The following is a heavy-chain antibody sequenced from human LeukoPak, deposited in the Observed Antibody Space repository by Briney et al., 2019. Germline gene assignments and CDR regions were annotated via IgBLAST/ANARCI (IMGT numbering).Heavy chain of an antibody. CDR3: AKGDSSDYWGFDY. Sequence: GTSLRLSCAASGFTFSSYGMHWVRQAPGKGLEWVAVISYDGSNKYYADSVKGRFTISRDKSNNTLYLQMNSLRAEDTAVYYCAKGDSSDYWGFDYWGQGTLVTVSS. CDR2: ISYDGSNK. V-gene: IGHV3-30*18. D-gene: IGHD3-22*01. CDR1: GFTFSSYG. J-gene: IGHJ4*02.